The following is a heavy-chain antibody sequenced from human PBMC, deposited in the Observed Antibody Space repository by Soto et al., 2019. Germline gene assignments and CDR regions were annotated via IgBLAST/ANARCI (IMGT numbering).Heavy chain of an antibody. CDR3: ARERPDGSRLDP. CDR1: GGSISSGDYY. CDR2: IYYSGST. Sequence: QLQLQKSDPGLVKPSQTLSLTCTVSGGSISSGDYYWSWIRQPPGKGLEWIGYIYYSGSTYYNPSLKSRVTISVDTSKNQFSLKLSSVTAADTAVYYCARERPDGSRLDPWGQGTLVTVSS. D-gene: IGHD6-13*01. V-gene: IGHV4-30-4*01. J-gene: IGHJ5*02.